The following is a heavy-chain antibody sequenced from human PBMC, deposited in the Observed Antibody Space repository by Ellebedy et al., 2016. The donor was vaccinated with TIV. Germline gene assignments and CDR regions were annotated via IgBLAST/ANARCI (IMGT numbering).Heavy chain of an antibody. CDR1: GYTFPSYG. D-gene: IGHD2-21*01. J-gene: IGHJ4*02. CDR3: ARGRYYGECDY. Sequence: ASVKVSXXASGYTFPSYGISWVRQAPGQGLEWMGWISAYNGNTDFAQKFQGRVTMTTDASTSTAYMELRSLRSDDTAVYYCARGRYYGECDYWGQGTLVTVSS. CDR2: ISAYNGNT. V-gene: IGHV1-18*01.